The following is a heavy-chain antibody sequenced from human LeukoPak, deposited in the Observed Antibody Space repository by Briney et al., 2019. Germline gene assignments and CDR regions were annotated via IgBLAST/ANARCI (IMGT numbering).Heavy chain of an antibody. CDR1: GGSISSYY. J-gene: IGHJ4*02. CDR3: ARAYYYDSSGYIFDY. Sequence: SETLSLTCTVSGGSISSYYWSWIRQPPGKGLEWIGYIYYSGSTNYNPSLKSRVTISVDTSKNQFSLKLSSVTAADTAVYYCARAYYYDSSGYIFDYWGQGTLVTVSS. V-gene: IGHV4-59*01. CDR2: IYYSGST. D-gene: IGHD3-22*01.